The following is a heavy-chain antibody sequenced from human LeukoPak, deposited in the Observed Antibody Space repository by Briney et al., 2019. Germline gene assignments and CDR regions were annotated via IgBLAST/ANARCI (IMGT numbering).Heavy chain of an antibody. CDR2: ISSDGGST. J-gene: IGHJ4*02. CDR1: GFTFSSYA. V-gene: IGHV3-64*01. Sequence: PGGSLRLSCAASGFTFSSYAMHWVRQAPGKGLEYVSAISSDGGSTYYANPVKGRFTISRDNSKNTLYLQMGSLRAEDMAVYYCARLVGGSLYFEYWGQGTLVTVSS. D-gene: IGHD1-26*01. CDR3: ARLVGGSLYFEY.